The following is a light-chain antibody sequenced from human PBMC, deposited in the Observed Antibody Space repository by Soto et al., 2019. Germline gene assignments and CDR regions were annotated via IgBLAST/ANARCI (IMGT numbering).Light chain of an antibody. CDR3: MQGLSGFS. CDR1: QSLLHSNGYNY. Sequence: DIVMTQSPLSLPVTPGEPASISCRSSQSLLHSNGYNYLEWYVQKPGQSPQLLIYLGSDRASGVPDRFSGSGSGTDFTLKSSRVDAEDFGVYYCMQGLSGFSFGPGTKVDIK. V-gene: IGKV2-28*01. CDR2: LGS. J-gene: IGKJ3*01.